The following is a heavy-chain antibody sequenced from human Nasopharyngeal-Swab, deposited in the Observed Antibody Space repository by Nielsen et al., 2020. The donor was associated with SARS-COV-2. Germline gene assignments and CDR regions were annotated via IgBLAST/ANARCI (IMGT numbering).Heavy chain of an antibody. CDR3: ARERQQLGPLHYYYYGMDV. Sequence: LRLSCTVSGGSISSGGYYWSWIRQHPGKGLEWIGYIYYSGSTYYNPSLKSRVTISVDTSKNQFSLKLSSVTAADTAVYYCARERQQLGPLHYYYYGMDVWGQGTTVTVSS. CDR1: GGSISSGGYY. J-gene: IGHJ6*02. V-gene: IGHV4-31*03. D-gene: IGHD6-13*01. CDR2: IYYSGST.